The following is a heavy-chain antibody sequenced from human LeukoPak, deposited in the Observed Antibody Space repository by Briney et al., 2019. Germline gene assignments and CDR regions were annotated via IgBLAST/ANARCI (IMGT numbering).Heavy chain of an antibody. D-gene: IGHD3-10*01. J-gene: IGHJ4*02. V-gene: IGHV3-21*01. CDR2: ISSSSNYI. CDR3: ARETQESFDY. CDR1: GFTFSTYS. Sequence: GGSLRLSCAASGFTFSTYSMNWVRQAPGEGLEWVSSISSSSNYIYYADSVKGRFTISRDNAKNSLYLQMNSLRAEDTAVYYCARETQESFDYWGQGTLVTVSS.